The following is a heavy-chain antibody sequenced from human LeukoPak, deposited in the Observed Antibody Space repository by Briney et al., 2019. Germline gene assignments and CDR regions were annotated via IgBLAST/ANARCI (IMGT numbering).Heavy chain of an antibody. Sequence: ASVKVSCKVSGYTLTELSMHWVRQAPGKGLEWMGGFDPEDGETIYAQKFQGRVTMTEDTSTDTAYMELSSLRSEDTAVYYCATDRHYCDSSGSTAPYAFDIWGQGTMVTVSS. CDR2: FDPEDGET. CDR3: ATDRHYCDSSGSTAPYAFDI. D-gene: IGHD3-22*01. J-gene: IGHJ3*02. CDR1: GYTLTELS. V-gene: IGHV1-24*01.